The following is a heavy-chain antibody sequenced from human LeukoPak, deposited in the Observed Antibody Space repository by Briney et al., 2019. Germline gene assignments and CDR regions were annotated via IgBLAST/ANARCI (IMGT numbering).Heavy chain of an antibody. V-gene: IGHV3-30*02. CDR3: AKSLGGGVVTN. CDR1: GFTFSYYG. Sequence: GGSLRLSCAASGFTFSYYGMHWVRQAPGKGLEWVAFIRYDESKKFYGDSVKGRFTISRDNSKNTLYPQMNSLRTEDTAVYYCAKSLGGGVVTNWGQGTLVTVSS. CDR2: IRYDESKK. D-gene: IGHD3-3*01. J-gene: IGHJ4*02.